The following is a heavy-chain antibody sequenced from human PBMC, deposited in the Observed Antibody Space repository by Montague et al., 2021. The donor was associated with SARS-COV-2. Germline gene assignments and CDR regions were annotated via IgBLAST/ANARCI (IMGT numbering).Heavy chain of an antibody. CDR3: SGNRNYGDHSLDNWFHP. J-gene: IGHJ5*02. CDR2: IYNIWTT. D-gene: IGHD4-17*01. V-gene: IGHV4-39*01. Sequence: IYNIWTTHYNPSLTSRLTISIDTSKNQFSLKLTSFTAADTAVYYCSGNRNYGDHSLDNWFHPWGQGTLGTVSS.